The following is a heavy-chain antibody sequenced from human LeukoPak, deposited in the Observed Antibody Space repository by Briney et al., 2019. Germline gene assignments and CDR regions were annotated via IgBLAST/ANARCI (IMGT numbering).Heavy chain of an antibody. J-gene: IGHJ6*02. Sequence: SETLSLTCTVSGGSISSYYWGWIRQPPGKGLEWIGSVYYSGTTYYNPSLKSRVTISVDTSKNQFSLRLSSVTAADTAMYYCASQSSGYYDSGGHYHYYYGMDVWGQGTTVTVSS. V-gene: IGHV4-39*01. CDR3: ASQSSGYYDSGGHYHYYYGMDV. D-gene: IGHD3-22*01. CDR2: VYYSGTT. CDR1: GGSISSYY.